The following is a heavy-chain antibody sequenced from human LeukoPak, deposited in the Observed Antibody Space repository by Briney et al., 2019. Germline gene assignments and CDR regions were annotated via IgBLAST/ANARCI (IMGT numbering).Heavy chain of an antibody. Sequence: PSETLSRTCGVYGGSFSGYYWSWIRQPPGKGLEWIGEINNSGSTNYNPSLKSRVTISVDTSKNQFSLKLSSVTAADTAVYYCVRDIAAAGGFDYWGQGTLVTVSS. V-gene: IGHV4-34*01. CDR1: GGSFSGYY. D-gene: IGHD6-13*01. CDR2: INNSGST. J-gene: IGHJ4*02. CDR3: VRDIAAAGGFDY.